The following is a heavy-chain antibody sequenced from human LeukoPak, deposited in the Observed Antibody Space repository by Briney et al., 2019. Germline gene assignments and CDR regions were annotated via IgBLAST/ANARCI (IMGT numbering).Heavy chain of an antibody. CDR2: IYYSGST. V-gene: IGHV4-39*01. CDR1: GGSISSSSYY. J-gene: IGHJ4*02. CDR3: ARLSSSYWVRYYFDY. Sequence: SETLSLTCTVSGGSISSSSYYWGWIRQPPGKGLEWIGSIYYSGSTYYNPSLKSRVPISVDTSKNQFSLKLSSVTAADTAVYYCARLSSSYWVRYYFDYWGQGTLVTVSS. D-gene: IGHD1-26*01.